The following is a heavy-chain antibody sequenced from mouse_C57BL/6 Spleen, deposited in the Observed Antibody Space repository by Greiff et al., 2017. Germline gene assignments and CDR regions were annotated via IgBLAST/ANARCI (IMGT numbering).Heavy chain of an antibody. CDR1: GYTFTSYW. V-gene: IGHV1-7*01. D-gene: IGHD2-3*01. Sequence: QVHVQQPGAELVKPGASVKLSCKASGYTFTSYWMHWVKQRPGQGLEWIGYINPSSGYTKYNQKFKDKATLTADKSSSTAYMQLSSLTYEDSAVYYCAVYDDGIEYWGQGTTLTVSS. CDR3: AVYDDGIEY. J-gene: IGHJ2*01. CDR2: INPSSGYT.